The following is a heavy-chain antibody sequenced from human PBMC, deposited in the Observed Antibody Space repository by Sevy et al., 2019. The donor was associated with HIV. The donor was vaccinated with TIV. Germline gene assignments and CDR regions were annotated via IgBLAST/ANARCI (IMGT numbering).Heavy chain of an antibody. V-gene: IGHV3-7*01. J-gene: IGHJ4*02. Sequence: GGSLRLSCAASGFTFSANWMNWVRQAPGKGLEWVANIKGDGSAKYYLDSVEGRFTISRDNAKNLLYLQMNSLRVEDTAVYYCAHETFGRFESWGQGTLVTVSS. D-gene: IGHD3-16*01. CDR1: GFTFSANW. CDR2: IKGDGSAK. CDR3: AHETFGRFES.